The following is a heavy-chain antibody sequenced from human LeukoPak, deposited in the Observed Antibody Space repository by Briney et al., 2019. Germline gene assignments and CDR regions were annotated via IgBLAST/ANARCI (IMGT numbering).Heavy chain of an antibody. J-gene: IGHJ4*02. Sequence: TTSETLSLTCAVSGGSISSSSYYWGWTRQPPGKGLEWIGSIYYSGSTYYNPSLKSRVTISVDTSKNQFSLELSSVTAADTAVYYCAKTRYSSSSHFDYWGQGILVTVSS. D-gene: IGHD6-6*01. CDR2: IYYSGST. V-gene: IGHV4-39*01. CDR1: GGSISSSSYY. CDR3: AKTRYSSSSHFDY.